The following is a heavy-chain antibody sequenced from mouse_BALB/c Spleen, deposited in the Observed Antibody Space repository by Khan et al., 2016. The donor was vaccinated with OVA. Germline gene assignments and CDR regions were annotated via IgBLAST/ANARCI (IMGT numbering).Heavy chain of an antibody. CDR3: ARTGRIKY. J-gene: IGHJ2*01. D-gene: IGHD1-1*01. Sequence: VQLKESGPGLVKPSQSLSLTCTVTGYSITSGYGWNWIRQFPGNKLEWMGYISYSGSTNYNPSLKSRISITRDTSKNQFFLQLNSVTTEDTATYYSARTGRIKYWGQGTTLTVSS. CDR1: GYSITSGYG. CDR2: ISYSGST. V-gene: IGHV3-2*02.